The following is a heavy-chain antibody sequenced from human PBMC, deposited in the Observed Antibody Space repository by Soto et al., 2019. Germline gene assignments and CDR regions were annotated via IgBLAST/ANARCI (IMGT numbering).Heavy chain of an antibody. D-gene: IGHD4-4*01. V-gene: IGHV3-73*01. CDR1: GFTFSGSA. Sequence: GGSLRLSCAASGFTFSGSAMHWVRQASGKGLEWVGRIRSKANSYPTAYAASVKGRFTISRDDSKNTAYLQMNSLKTEDTAVYYCTRLTYSNYYYGMDVWGQGTTVTVSS. CDR3: TRLTYSNYYYGMDV. CDR2: IRSKANSYPT. J-gene: IGHJ6*02.